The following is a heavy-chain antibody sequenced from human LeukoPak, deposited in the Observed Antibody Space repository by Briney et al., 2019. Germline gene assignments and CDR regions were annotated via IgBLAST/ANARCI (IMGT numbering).Heavy chain of an antibody. CDR2: INHSGST. D-gene: IGHD6-13*01. J-gene: IGHJ4*02. V-gene: IGHV4-34*01. Sequence: PSETLSLTCSVSGYSISSGYYWSWIRQPPGKGLEWIGEINHSGSTNYNPSLKSRVTISVDTSKNQFSLKLSSVTAADTAVYYCARGGGIAAAGTIDYWGQGTLVTVSS. CDR3: ARGGGIAAAGTIDY. CDR1: GYSISSGYY.